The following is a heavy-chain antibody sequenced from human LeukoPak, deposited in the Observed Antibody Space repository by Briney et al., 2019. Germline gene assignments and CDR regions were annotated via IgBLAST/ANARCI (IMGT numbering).Heavy chain of an antibody. D-gene: IGHD3-22*01. CDR1: GFTFSSYE. V-gene: IGHV3-48*03. CDR3: AKGPDYYDSSGYSYYFDY. J-gene: IGHJ4*02. Sequence: GGSLRLSCAASGFTFSSYEMNWVRQAPGKGLEWVSYISSSGSTIYYADSVKGRFTISRDNAKNSLYLQMNSLRAEDTALYYCAKGPDYYDSSGYSYYFDYWGQGTLVTVSS. CDR2: ISSSGSTI.